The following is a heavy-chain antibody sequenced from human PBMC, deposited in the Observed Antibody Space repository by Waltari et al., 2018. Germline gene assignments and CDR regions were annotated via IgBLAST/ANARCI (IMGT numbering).Heavy chain of an antibody. J-gene: IGHJ4*02. CDR3: AIGGVETSWYWRY. D-gene: IGHD6-13*01. CDR2: IKTDGSET. Sequence: EVEVVESGGGWVQPGGSLGLPWAAFGVHFSSAWKTWVRQAPGKGLEGLANIKTDGSETYYVDSVKGRFTISRDNTKNSLYLQMSSLRAEDTAVYYCAIGGVETSWYWRYWGQGTLVTVSS. CDR1: GVHFSSAW. V-gene: IGHV3-7*01.